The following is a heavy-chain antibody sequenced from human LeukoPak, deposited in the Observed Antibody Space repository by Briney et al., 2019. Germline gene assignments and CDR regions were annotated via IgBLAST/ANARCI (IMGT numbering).Heavy chain of an antibody. J-gene: IGHJ5*02. Sequence: PGGSLRLSCAASGFTFSSYSMNWVRQAPGKGLEWVSSISSSSSYIYYADSVKGRFTISRDNAKNSLYLQMNSQRAEDTAVYYCARDLGQYYDTSDNWFDPWGQGTLVTVSS. D-gene: IGHD3-22*01. CDR3: ARDLGQYYDTSDNWFDP. CDR1: GFTFSSYS. V-gene: IGHV3-21*01. CDR2: ISSSSSYI.